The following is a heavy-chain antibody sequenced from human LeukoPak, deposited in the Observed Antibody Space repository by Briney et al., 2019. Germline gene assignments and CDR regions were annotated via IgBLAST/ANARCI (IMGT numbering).Heavy chain of an antibody. D-gene: IGHD5-18*01. CDR2: ICSRSSCI. CDR1: GLTPTIYS. J-gene: IGHJ4*02. CDR3: PRVRVQLWLWSDY. V-gene: IGHV3-48*01. Sequence: PGGSLRPSCAASGLTPTIYSMTWVRHAPEKALAWVSYICSRSSCIYYAGSVKGRFTISKDNAKNSLYLQMNSLRAEDTAVYYCPRVRVQLWLWSDYWGQGTLLSVPS.